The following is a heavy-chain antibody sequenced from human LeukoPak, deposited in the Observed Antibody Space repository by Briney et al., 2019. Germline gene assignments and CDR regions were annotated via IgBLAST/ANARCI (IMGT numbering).Heavy chain of an antibody. CDR2: ISWNSGSI. Sequence: SLRLSCAASGFTFDDYAIHWVRQAPGKGLEWVSGISWNSGSIGYADAVKGRFTISRDNAKNSLYLQMNSLRADDTALYYCAKEGSSWYYFDYWGQGTLVTVSS. CDR3: AKEGSSWYYFDY. J-gene: IGHJ4*02. D-gene: IGHD6-13*01. CDR1: GFTFDDYA. V-gene: IGHV3-9*01.